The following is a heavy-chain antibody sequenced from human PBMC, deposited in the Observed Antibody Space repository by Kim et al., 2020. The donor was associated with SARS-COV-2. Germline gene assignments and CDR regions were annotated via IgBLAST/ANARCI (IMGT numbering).Heavy chain of an antibody. Sequence: YALSEQGRIPINPDPSKNQFTLQLSSVTPEDTAVYYCARDRQRAGTGVDYWGQGTLVTVSS. J-gene: IGHJ4*02. CDR3: ARDRQRAGTGVDY. V-gene: IGHV6-1*01. D-gene: IGHD6-19*01.